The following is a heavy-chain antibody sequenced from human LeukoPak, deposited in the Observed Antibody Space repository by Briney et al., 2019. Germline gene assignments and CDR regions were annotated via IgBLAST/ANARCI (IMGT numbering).Heavy chain of an antibody. CDR3: ARDSAGNDY. CDR1: GFTFSSYT. CDR2: ISSGSGYI. J-gene: IGHJ4*02. V-gene: IGHV3-21*01. Sequence: PGGSLRLSCATSGFTFSSYTMSWVRQTPGKGLEWVSSISSGSGYIKYAGSVKGRFTISRDNAKNSLYLQMNSLRAEDTAMYYCARDSAGNDYWGQGTLVTVSS. D-gene: IGHD6-13*01.